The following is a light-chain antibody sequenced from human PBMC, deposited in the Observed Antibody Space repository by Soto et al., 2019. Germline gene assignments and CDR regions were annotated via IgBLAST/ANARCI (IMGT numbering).Light chain of an antibody. CDR3: HQYDNWPKT. CDR2: GAS. Sequence: EIVMTQSPATLSVSPGERATLSCRASQSVSSDLAWYHQKPGQDPRLLIYGASTRATGIPARFSGSGSGTEFTLTISSLQSEDFAVYYCHQYDNWPKTFGQGTRLE. CDR1: QSVSSD. V-gene: IGKV3-15*01. J-gene: IGKJ5*01.